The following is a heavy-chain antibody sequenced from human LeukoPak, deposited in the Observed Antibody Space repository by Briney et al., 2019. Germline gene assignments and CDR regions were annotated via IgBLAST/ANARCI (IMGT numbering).Heavy chain of an antibody. CDR2: INPNSGGT. CDR1: GYTFTGYY. D-gene: IGHD3-16*02. J-gene: IGHJ4*02. CDR3: AREDMITFGGIIGHFDY. Sequence: ASVKVSCKASGYTFTGYYMHWVRQAPGQGLEWMGWINPNSGGTNYAQKFQGRVTMTRDTSISTAYMELSRLRSDDTAVYYCAREDMITFGGIIGHFDYWGQGTLVTVSS. V-gene: IGHV1-2*02.